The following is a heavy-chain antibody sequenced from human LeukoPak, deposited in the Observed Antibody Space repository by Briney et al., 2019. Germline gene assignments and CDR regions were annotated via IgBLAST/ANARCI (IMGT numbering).Heavy chain of an antibody. CDR2: ISGSGGST. V-gene: IGHV3-23*01. CDR3: AKDGKVVVVAATWSFFDY. CDR1: GFTFSSYA. Sequence: GGSLRLSCAASGFTFSSYAMSWVRQAPGKGLEWVSAISGSGGSTYYADSVKGRFTISRDNSKNTLYLQMNSLRAEDTAVYYCAKDGKVVVVAATWSFFDYWGQGTLVTASS. D-gene: IGHD2-15*01. J-gene: IGHJ4*02.